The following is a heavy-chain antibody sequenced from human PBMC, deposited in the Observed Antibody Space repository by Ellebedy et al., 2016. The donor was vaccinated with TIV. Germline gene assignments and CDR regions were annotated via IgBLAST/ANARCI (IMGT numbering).Heavy chain of an antibody. D-gene: IGHD2-15*01. CDR3: ARTDVTCYGLVDN. CDR2: IWYDGSNK. CDR1: GFTFTNHG. V-gene: IGHV3-33*01. J-gene: IGHJ4*02. Sequence: GESLKISCAASGFTFTNHGMHWVRQAPGKGLEWVAVIWYDGSNKYYVDSVKGRFTISRDNSKNTLYLQMNSLRAEDTAVYYCARTDVTCYGLVDNWGQGTLVAVSS.